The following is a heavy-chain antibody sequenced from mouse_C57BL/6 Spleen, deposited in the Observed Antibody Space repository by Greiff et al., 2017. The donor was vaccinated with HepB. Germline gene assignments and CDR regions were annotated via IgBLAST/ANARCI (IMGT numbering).Heavy chain of an antibody. CDR2: IHPNSGST. Sequence: QVQLQQPGAELVKPGASVKLSCKASGYTFTSYWMHWVKQRPGQGLEWIGMIHPNSGSTNYNEKFKSKATLTVDKSSSTAYMQLSSLTSEDSAVYYCARGGLGREDYYGMDYWGQGTSVTVSS. J-gene: IGHJ4*01. V-gene: IGHV1-64*01. CDR1: GYTFTSYW. CDR3: ARGGLGREDYYGMDY. D-gene: IGHD3-3*01.